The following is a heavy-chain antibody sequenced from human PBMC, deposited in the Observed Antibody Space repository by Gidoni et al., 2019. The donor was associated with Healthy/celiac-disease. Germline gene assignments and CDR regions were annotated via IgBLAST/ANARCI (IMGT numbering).Heavy chain of an antibody. V-gene: IGHV4-39*01. CDR1: GGSISSSSYY. CDR2: IYYSGGP. J-gene: IGHJ4*02. D-gene: IGHD1-26*01. CDR3: ASTIVGQWPQGFDY. Sequence: QLQLQESGPGLVKPSETLSLTCTVSGGSISSSSYYWGWIRQPPGKGLEWIGSIYYSGGPYYHPSLTSRVTISVDTSKNQFSLKLSSVTAADTAVYYCASTIVGQWPQGFDYWGQGTLVTVSS.